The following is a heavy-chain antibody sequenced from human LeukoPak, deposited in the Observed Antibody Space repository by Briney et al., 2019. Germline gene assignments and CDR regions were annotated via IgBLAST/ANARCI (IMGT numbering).Heavy chain of an antibody. J-gene: IGHJ5*02. Sequence: PGGSLRLSCAASGFPFSSYAMSWVRQAPGKGLEWVSAISGTGVNRFYADSVKGRFAISRDNSKNTLYLEMNSLRAEDTAVYYCASSLAAAHLTPGGLFDPWGQGTLVSVSS. V-gene: IGHV3-23*01. CDR3: ASSLAAAHLTPGGLFDP. CDR2: ISGTGVNR. D-gene: IGHD6-13*01. CDR1: GFPFSSYA.